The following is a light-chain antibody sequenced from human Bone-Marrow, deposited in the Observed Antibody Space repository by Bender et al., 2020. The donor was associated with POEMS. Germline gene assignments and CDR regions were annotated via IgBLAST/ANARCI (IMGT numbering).Light chain of an antibody. V-gene: IGLV1-40*01. J-gene: IGLJ3*02. CDR1: SSNTGSGYD. CDR3: QSYDNSLGGWV. Sequence: QSVLTQPPSVSGAPGQRVTISCTGSSSNTGSGYDINWYQRLSGTAPKLLIYGYNNRPSGVPDRFSGSKSGTSASLAITGLQAEDEGDYYCQSYDNSLGGWVFGGGTKLTVL. CDR2: GYN.